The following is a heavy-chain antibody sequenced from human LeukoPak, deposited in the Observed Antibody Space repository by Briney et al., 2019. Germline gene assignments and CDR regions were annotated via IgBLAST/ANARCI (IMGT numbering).Heavy chain of an antibody. CDR1: GFTFSSYW. CDR2: TSWNGGST. Sequence: GGSLRLSCAASGFTFSSYWMHWVRQAPGKGLEWVSRTSWNGGSTAYADSVKGRFTISSDNAKNSLYLQMNSLRAEDTAVYYCAELGITMIRGVWGKGTTVTISS. CDR3: AELGITMIRGV. J-gene: IGHJ6*04. D-gene: IGHD3-22*01. V-gene: IGHV3-74*03.